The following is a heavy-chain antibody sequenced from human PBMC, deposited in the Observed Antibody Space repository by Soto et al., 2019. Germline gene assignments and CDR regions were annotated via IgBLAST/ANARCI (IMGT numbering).Heavy chain of an antibody. J-gene: IGHJ3*02. Sequence: QLHLVQSGAVVKKPGASVTVSCSASGYPVTAYYMHWVRQAPGRGLEWMGGINPATGAAKYTQTFQGRVTLTRDTSTRTVFMELSGLTSEDTAVFYWARGGGVGVAGSAAFDMWGQGPLVTVSS. CDR2: INPATGAA. CDR3: ARGGGVGVAGSAAFDM. V-gene: IGHV1-2*02. D-gene: IGHD3-3*01. CDR1: GYPVTAYY.